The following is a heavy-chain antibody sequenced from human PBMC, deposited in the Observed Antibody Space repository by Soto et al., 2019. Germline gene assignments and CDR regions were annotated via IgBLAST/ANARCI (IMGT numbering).Heavy chain of an antibody. J-gene: IGHJ6*03. Sequence: ASVKVSCKASGYTFTSYGISWVRQAPGQGLEWMGWISAYNGNTNYAQKLQGRVTMTTDTSTSTAYMELRSLRSDDTAVYYCARDLFSNYGVKNYYYYYDMDVWGKGTTVTGSS. CDR3: ARDLFSNYGVKNYYYYYDMDV. D-gene: IGHD4-4*01. CDR2: ISAYNGNT. CDR1: GYTFTSYG. V-gene: IGHV1-18*01.